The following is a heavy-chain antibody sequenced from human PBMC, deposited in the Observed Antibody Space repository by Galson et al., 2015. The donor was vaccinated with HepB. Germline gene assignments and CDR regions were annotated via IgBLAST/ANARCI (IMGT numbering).Heavy chain of an antibody. Sequence: SLRLSCAASGFSFSNYWMSWVRQAPGKGLEWVANIKQDGSEKYYLDSVKGRFTISRDDAKSSLYLRMNSLRAEDTAVYYCARDWVAGAGSPHPALAYWGQGTRVTVSS. V-gene: IGHV3-7*01. CDR2: IKQDGSEK. CDR1: GFSFSNYW. D-gene: IGHD6-13*01. CDR3: ARDWVAGAGSPHPALAY. J-gene: IGHJ4*02.